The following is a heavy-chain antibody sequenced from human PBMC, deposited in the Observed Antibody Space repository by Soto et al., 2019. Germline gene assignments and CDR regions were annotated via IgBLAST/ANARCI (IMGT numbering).Heavy chain of an antibody. V-gene: IGHV1-46*01. CDR2: INPSGGST. J-gene: IGHJ6*02. D-gene: IGHD1-1*01. CDR3: ARVWVGTTFAYYYGMDV. Sequence: ASVKVSCKASGCTFTSYYIQWVRQAPGQGLEWMGIINPSGGSTNYAQKFQGRVTMTTDTSTSTAYMELRSLRSDDTAVYYCARVWVGTTFAYYYGMDVWGQGTTVTVSS. CDR1: GCTFTSYY.